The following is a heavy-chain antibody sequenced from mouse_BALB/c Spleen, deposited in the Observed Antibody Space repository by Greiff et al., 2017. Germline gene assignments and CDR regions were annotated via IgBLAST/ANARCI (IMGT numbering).Heavy chain of an antibody. CDR1: GYSITSGYY. D-gene: IGHD2-1*01. J-gene: IGHJ4*01. Sequence: EVQRVESGPGLVKPSQSLSLTCSVTGYSITSGYYWNWIRQFPGNKLEWMGYISYDGSNNYNPSLKNRISITRDTSKNQFFLKLNSVTTEDTATYYCARAHGNYGAMDYWGQGTSVTVSS. V-gene: IGHV3-6*02. CDR2: ISYDGSN. CDR3: ARAHGNYGAMDY.